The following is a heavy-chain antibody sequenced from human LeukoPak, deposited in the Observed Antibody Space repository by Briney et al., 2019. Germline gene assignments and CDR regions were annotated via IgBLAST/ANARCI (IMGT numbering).Heavy chain of an antibody. V-gene: IGHV7-4-1*02. CDR3: ARSQDYDILTGYYTWFDP. Sequence: GASVKVSCKASGYTFTDYYLHWMRQAPGQGLEWMGWINTNTGNPTYAQGFTGRFVFSLDTSVSTAYLQISSLKAEDTAVYYCARSQDYDILTGYYTWFDPWGQGTLVTVSS. J-gene: IGHJ5*02. CDR1: GYTFTDYY. D-gene: IGHD3-9*01. CDR2: INTNTGNP.